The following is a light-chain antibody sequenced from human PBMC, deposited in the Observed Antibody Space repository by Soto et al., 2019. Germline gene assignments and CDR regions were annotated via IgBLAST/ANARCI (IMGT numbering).Light chain of an antibody. CDR2: GAS. V-gene: IGKV3-15*01. J-gene: IGKJ2*01. Sequence: EIVMTQSPATLSVSPGERATLSCRASQSVSSNLAWYQQKPGQAPRLLIYGASTRATGIPARFSGSGSGTACTLPISSLQSEDFAVYYCQQYNNWPPYTFGQGTKLEIK. CDR1: QSVSSN. CDR3: QQYNNWPPYT.